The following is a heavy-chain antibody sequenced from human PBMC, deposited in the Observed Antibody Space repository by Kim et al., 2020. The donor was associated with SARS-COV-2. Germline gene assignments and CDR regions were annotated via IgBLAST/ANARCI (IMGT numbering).Heavy chain of an antibody. CDR1: GYTFTSYA. CDR2: INAGNGNT. D-gene: IGHD2-21*02. Sequence: ASVKVSCKASGYTFTSYAMHWVRQAPGQRLEWMGWINAGNGNTKYSQKFQGRVTITRDTSASTAYMELSSLRSEDTAVYYCARDRSGGNFPNGYFQHWGQGTLVTVSS. V-gene: IGHV1-3*01. J-gene: IGHJ1*01. CDR3: ARDRSGGNFPNGYFQH.